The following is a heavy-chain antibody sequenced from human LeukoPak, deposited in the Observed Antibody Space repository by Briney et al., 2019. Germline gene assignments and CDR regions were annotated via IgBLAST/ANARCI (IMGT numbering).Heavy chain of an antibody. V-gene: IGHV3-7*05. CDR3: ARGNLWMDV. Sequence: GESLKISCAASGFTFSNYWMTWVRQAPGKGLEWVANINQDGSEKYHVDSVKGRFTISRDSAKNSLYLQMNSLRAEDTAVYYCARGNLWMDVWGQGTTVTVSS. CDR2: INQDGSEK. CDR1: GFTFSNYW. J-gene: IGHJ6*02.